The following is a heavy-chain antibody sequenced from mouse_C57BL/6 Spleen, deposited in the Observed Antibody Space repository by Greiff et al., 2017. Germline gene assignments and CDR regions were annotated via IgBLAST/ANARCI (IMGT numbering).Heavy chain of an antibody. CDR3: ATPTGTGAWFAY. D-gene: IGHD4-1*01. CDR1: GYAFSSYW. J-gene: IGHJ3*01. CDR2: IYPGDGDT. V-gene: IGHV1-80*01. Sequence: QVQLKQSGAELVKPGASVKISCKASGYAFSSYWMNWVKQRPGKGLEWIGQIYPGDGDTNYNGKFKGKATLTADKSSSTAYMQLSSLTSEDSAVYFCATPTGTGAWFAYWGQGTLVTVSA.